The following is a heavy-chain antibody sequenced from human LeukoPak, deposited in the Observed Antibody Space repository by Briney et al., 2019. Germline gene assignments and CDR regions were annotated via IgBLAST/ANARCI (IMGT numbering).Heavy chain of an antibody. D-gene: IGHD5-24*01. CDR3: ARDPPGVKGDYNYQFDY. CDR2: IIPIFGTA. J-gene: IGHJ4*02. V-gene: IGHV1-69*13. Sequence: ASVKVSCKASGGTFSSYASSWVRQAPGQGLEWMGGIIPIFGTANYAQKFQGRVTITADESTSTAYMELSSLRSEDTAVYYCARDPPGVKGDYNYQFDYWGQGTLVTVSS. CDR1: GGTFSSYA.